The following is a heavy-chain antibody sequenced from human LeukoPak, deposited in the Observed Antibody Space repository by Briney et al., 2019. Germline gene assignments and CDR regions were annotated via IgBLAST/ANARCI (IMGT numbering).Heavy chain of an antibody. CDR1: GFTFNSNS. CDR3: AKRPKVGILAFDV. V-gene: IGHV3-23*01. D-gene: IGHD3-3*02. Sequence: GGTLRLSCVDSGFTFNSNSMSWVRQAPGKGLEWVSSISSSGSSTYYPDSVKGRFICSRDNSKNTMYLQINSLRAEDTAVYYCAKRPKVGILAFDVWGQGTMVTVSS. J-gene: IGHJ3*01. CDR2: ISSSGSST.